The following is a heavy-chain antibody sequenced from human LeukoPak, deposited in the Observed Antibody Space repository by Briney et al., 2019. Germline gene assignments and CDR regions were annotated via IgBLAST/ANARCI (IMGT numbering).Heavy chain of an antibody. CDR2: ISAYNGNT. CDR3: ARDGRAVAGVYYGMDV. J-gene: IGHJ6*02. Sequence: ASVKVSCKASGYTFTSYGISWVRQAPGQGLEWMGWISAYNGNTNYAQKLQGRVTMTTDTSTSTAYMELRSLRSDDTAVYNCARDGRAVAGVYYGMDVWGQGTTVTVSS. CDR1: GYTFTSYG. V-gene: IGHV1-18*01. D-gene: IGHD6-19*01.